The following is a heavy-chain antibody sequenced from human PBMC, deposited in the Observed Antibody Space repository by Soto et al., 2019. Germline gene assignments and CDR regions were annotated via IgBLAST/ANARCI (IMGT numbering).Heavy chain of an antibody. J-gene: IGHJ4*02. V-gene: IGHV1-24*01. D-gene: IGHD4-17*01. CDR2: FDPEDGET. CDR1: GYTLTELS. CDR3: ATDGSGPTTVTTPWGY. Sequence: QVQLVQSGAEVKKPGASVKVSCKVSGYTLTELSMHWVRQAPGKGLEWMGGFDPEDGETIYARKFQGRVTMTEDTSTDTAYMELSSLRSEDTAVYYCATDGSGPTTVTTPWGYWGQGTLVTVSS.